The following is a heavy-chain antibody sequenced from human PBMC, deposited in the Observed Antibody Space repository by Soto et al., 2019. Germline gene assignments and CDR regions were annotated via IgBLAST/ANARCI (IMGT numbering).Heavy chain of an antibody. CDR3: ASPVMTTVTNDY. V-gene: IGHV3-30-3*01. Sequence: GGSLRLSCAASGFTFSSYAMHWVRQAPGKGLEWVAVISYDGSNKYYADSVKGRFTISRDNSKNTLYLQMNSLRAEDTAVYHCASPVMTTVTNDYWGQGTMVTVSS. CDR2: ISYDGSNK. D-gene: IGHD4-4*01. J-gene: IGHJ4*02. CDR1: GFTFSSYA.